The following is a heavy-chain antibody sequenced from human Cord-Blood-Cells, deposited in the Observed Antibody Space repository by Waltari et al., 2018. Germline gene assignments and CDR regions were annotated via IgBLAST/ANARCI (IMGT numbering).Heavy chain of an antibody. Sequence: QVQLVQSGAAVKKPGASVKVSSQASGYTFTGYHLPWGRQAPGQGLEWMGWINPNSGGTNYAQKFQGRVTMTRDTSISTAYMELSRLRSDDTAVYYCARAGPHWYFDLWGRGTLVTVSS. V-gene: IGHV1-2*02. CDR2: INPNSGGT. J-gene: IGHJ2*01. CDR3: ARAGPHWYFDL. CDR1: GYTFTGYH.